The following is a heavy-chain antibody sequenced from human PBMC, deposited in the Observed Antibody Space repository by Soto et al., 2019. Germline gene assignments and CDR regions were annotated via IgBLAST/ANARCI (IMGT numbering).Heavy chain of an antibody. V-gene: IGHV1-69*06. CDR3: ARSEVVTAIDYYSGMDV. CDR1: GYTVTGYD. CDR2: ITPNSEKT. Sequence: SVKVSCKASGYTVTGYDIHWVRQATGQGLEWMGGITPNSEKTNYAQKFQGRVTITADKSTNTVYMELRRLRSDDTAIYYCARSEVVTAIDYYSGMDVWGQGTPVTVSS. D-gene: IGHD2-21*02. J-gene: IGHJ6*02.